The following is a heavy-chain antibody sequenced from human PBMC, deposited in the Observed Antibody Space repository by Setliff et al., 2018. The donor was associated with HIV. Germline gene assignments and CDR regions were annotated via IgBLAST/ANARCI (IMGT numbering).Heavy chain of an antibody. CDR3: AKDQLTYIGYDCEL. V-gene: IGHV3-23*01. J-gene: IGHJ4*02. CDR1: GFNFSPSI. CDR2: ISGSGGFDTT. Sequence: GGSLRLSCVTSGFNFSPSIMTWVRQAPGKGLEWVSTISGSGGFDTTSYADSVKGRFTISRDNSKNTLFLQMDSLTAEDTAVYYCAKDQLTYIGYDCELWGQGTLVTVSS. D-gene: IGHD5-12*01.